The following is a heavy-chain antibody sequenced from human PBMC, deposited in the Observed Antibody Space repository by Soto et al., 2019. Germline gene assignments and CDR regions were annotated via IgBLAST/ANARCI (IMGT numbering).Heavy chain of an antibody. J-gene: IGHJ6*02. CDR2: ISYDGSNK. Sequence: GGSLRLSCAASGFTFSSYGMHWVRQAPGKGLEWVAVISYDGSNKYYADSVKGRFTISRDNSKNTLYLQMNSLRAEDTAVYYCAKANYDFWSGYYPHYYYYYGMDVWGQGTTVTVSS. D-gene: IGHD3-3*01. CDR3: AKANYDFWSGYYPHYYYYYGMDV. V-gene: IGHV3-30*18. CDR1: GFTFSSYG.